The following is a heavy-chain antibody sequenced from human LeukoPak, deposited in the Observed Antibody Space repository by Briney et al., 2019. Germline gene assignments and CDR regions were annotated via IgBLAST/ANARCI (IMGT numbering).Heavy chain of an antibody. CDR3: ASDPMVRGVIPY. V-gene: IGHV4-59*12. D-gene: IGHD3-10*01. CDR2: MYHSGST. Sequence: SETLSLTCTVSGGSMSSFYWSWIRQPPGKGLEWIGYMYHSGSTNYNPSLKSRVTISVDKSKNQFSLKLSSVTAADTAVYYCASDPMVRGVIPYWGQGTLVTVSS. J-gene: IGHJ4*02. CDR1: GGSMSSFY.